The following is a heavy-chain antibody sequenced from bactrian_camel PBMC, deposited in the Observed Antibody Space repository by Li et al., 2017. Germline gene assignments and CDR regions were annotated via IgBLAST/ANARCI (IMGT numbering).Heavy chain of an antibody. D-gene: IGHD5*01. CDR3: AADPEWACGGWISY. V-gene: IGHV3S1*01. CDR1: YSIYC. J-gene: IGHJ4*01. Sequence: ESGGGSVQAGGSLKLSCKNTYSIYCMAWFRQAPGKAREGEAAIYRYDGTTNYSDSVEGRFILFRDKAKNTLDLQMNGLKPEDTGEYSCAADPEWACGGWISYWGLGTQVTVS. CDR2: IYRYDGTT.